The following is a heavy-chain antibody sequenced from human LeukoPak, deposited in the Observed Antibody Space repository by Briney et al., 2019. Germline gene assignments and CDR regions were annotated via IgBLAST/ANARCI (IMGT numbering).Heavy chain of an antibody. CDR1: GYTFPSYD. CDR2: MNPNSGNT. D-gene: IGHD3-10*01. CDR3: ARPPKYYYGSGVSFWSY. V-gene: IGHV1-8*01. J-gene: IGHJ4*02. Sequence: ASVKVSCKASGYTFPSYDINWVRQATGQGLEWMGWMNPNSGNTGYAQKFQGRVTMTRNTSISTAYMELRSLRSEDTAVYYCARPPKYYYGSGVSFWSYWGQGTLVTVSS.